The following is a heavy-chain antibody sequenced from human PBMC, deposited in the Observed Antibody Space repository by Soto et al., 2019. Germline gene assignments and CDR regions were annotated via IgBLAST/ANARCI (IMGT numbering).Heavy chain of an antibody. CDR2: IYYSGST. J-gene: IGHJ4*02. CDR1: GDSVSSDSYY. Sequence: SETLSLTCTVSGDSVSSDSYYWRWIRQPPGKGLEWIGYIYYSGSTNYNPSLKSRVTIAVDASKNQFSLRLSSVTTTDTAVYYCARSFDGESKGIDYWGQGTLVTVSS. D-gene: IGHD2-21*01. CDR3: ARSFDGESKGIDY. V-gene: IGHV4-61*01.